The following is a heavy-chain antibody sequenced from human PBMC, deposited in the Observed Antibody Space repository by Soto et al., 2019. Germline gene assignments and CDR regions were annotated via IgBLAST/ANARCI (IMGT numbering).Heavy chain of an antibody. V-gene: IGHV1-3*01. J-gene: IGHJ4*02. D-gene: IGHD1-1*01. CDR2: INAGNGNT. CDR1: GYTFTSYA. Sequence: ASVKVSCKASGYTFTSYAVHWVRQAPGQRLEWMGWINAGNGNTKYSQKFQGRVTITRDTSASTAYMELSSLRSEDTAVYYCARDHWTGTTHFDYWGQGTLVTVSS. CDR3: ARDHWTGTTHFDY.